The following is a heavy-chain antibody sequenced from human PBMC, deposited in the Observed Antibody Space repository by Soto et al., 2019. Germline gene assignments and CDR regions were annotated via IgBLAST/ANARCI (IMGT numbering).Heavy chain of an antibody. D-gene: IGHD1-26*01. CDR2: IIPIVGIV. CDR3: ATITSGSYGGDY. J-gene: IGHJ4*02. Sequence: QVQLVQSGAEVKKPGSSVKVSCKASGGTFSTYTVTWVRQAPGQGLEWMGRIIPIVGIVNYAQKFQGRVTITADKSTSIAYMELSSLISEDTAVYYCATITSGSYGGDYWGQGTLVTVSS. V-gene: IGHV1-69*02. CDR1: GGTFSTYT.